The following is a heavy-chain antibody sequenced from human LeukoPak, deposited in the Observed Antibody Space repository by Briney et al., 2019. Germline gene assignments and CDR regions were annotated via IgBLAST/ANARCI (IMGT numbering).Heavy chain of an antibody. D-gene: IGHD6-19*01. CDR1: GGSISSYY. Sequence: TSETLSLTCTVSGGSISSYYWNWIRQPPGKGLEWIGYIYYSGSTNYNPSLKSRVTISVDTSKNQFSLKLSSVTAADTAVYYCARGGWYPESFQHWGQGALVTVSS. CDR3: ARGGWYPESFQH. CDR2: IYYSGST. V-gene: IGHV4-59*01. J-gene: IGHJ1*01.